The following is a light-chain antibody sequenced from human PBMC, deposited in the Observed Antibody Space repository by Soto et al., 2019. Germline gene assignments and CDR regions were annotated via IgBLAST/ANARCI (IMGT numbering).Light chain of an antibody. J-gene: IGLJ2*01. V-gene: IGLV1-47*01. CDR1: SSNIGGNY. CDR2: RNN. Sequence: QSVLTQPPSASGTPGQRVTISCSGSSSNIGGNYVFWYQQLPGTAPKLLIYRNNQRPSGVPGRFSGSKSGTSASLAISGLRSEDEGDYSCAAWDDGLSAVVFGGGTKVTVL. CDR3: AAWDDGLSAVV.